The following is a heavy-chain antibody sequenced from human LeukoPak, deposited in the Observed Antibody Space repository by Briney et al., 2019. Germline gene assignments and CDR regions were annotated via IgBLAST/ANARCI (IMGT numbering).Heavy chain of an antibody. V-gene: IGHV1-2*02. D-gene: IGHD1-26*01. J-gene: IGHJ4*02. CDR2: INVNSGGT. Sequence: ASVKVSCKASGNTFTGDFMQWVRQAPGQGLEWMGWINVNSGGTHYAQKFQGRVSVTSDTSIATAYTELSGLRSDDTAVYYCASYSDSPKEFDKWGQGTLVSVSS. CDR1: GNTFTGDF. CDR3: ASYSDSPKEFDK.